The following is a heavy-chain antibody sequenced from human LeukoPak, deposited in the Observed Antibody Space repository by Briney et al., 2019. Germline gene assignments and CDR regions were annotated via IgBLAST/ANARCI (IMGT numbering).Heavy chain of an antibody. J-gene: IGHJ4*02. D-gene: IGHD3-22*01. Sequence: ASVKVSCKASGYTFTGYYMHWVRQAPGQGLEWMGWINPNSGGTNYAQKFQGRVTTTRDTSISTAYMELSRLRSDDTAVYYCARVNLYDSSGYYLGYWGQGTLVTVSS. V-gene: IGHV1-2*02. CDR2: INPNSGGT. CDR1: GYTFTGYY. CDR3: ARVNLYDSSGYYLGY.